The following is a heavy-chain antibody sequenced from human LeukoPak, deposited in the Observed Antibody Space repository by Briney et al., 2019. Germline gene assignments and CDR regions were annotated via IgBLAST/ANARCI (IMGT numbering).Heavy chain of an antibody. Sequence: ASVKVSCKASGYTFTSYAMNWVRQAPGQGLEWMGWINTNTGNPTYAQGFTGRFVFSLDTSVSTAYLQISSLKAEDTAVYYCARDKFESDFWSGYYYYWGQGTLVTVSS. CDR2: INTNTGNP. J-gene: IGHJ4*02. CDR3: ARDKFESDFWSGYYYY. V-gene: IGHV7-4-1*02. D-gene: IGHD3-3*01. CDR1: GYTFTSYA.